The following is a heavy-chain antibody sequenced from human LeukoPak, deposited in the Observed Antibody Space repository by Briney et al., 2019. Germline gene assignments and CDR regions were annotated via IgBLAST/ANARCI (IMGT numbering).Heavy chain of an antibody. CDR1: VITFNEIW. CDR3: TTPDSRASGSKWSLNH. CDR2: VKSKNDGGTI. D-gene: IGHD3-22*01. J-gene: IGHJ4*02. V-gene: IGHV3-15*01. Sequence: GGSLRLSCAASVITFNEIWMTWVRQAPGKGLEWVGRVKSKNDGGTIDYAAAVKDRFIISRDDSKNMLYLQMNSLKTEDTAMYYCTTPDSRASGSKWSLNHWDQGTPVTVSS.